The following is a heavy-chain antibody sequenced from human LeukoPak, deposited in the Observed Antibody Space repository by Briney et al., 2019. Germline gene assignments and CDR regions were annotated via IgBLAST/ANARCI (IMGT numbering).Heavy chain of an antibody. CDR1: GGSISSYY. CDR2: IYYSGNT. Sequence: PSETLSLTCTVSGGSISSYYWSWIRQPPGKGLEYIGYIYYSGNTNSNPSLNSRVTISVDTSKNQFSLKLSSVTAADTAVYYCASSTGYSSGWTPMDYYGMDVWGQGTTVTVSS. J-gene: IGHJ6*02. V-gene: IGHV4-59*01. CDR3: ASSTGYSSGWTPMDYYGMDV. D-gene: IGHD6-19*01.